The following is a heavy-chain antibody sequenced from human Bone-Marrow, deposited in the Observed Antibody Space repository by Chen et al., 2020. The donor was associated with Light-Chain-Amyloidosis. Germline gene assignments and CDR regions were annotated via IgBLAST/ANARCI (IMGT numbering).Heavy chain of an antibody. Sequence: EVQLVQSGGGLVQPGGSLRLSVAVSGFTFSTSTMNWVRQDPGKGLEWLAVITTSANTIYYADCVTGRFTISRDSARNSLYLEMTSLRDEDTAIYYCARRGGGQLLRQYFDSWGQGTLVTVSS. V-gene: IGHV3-48*02. CDR1: GFTFSTST. D-gene: IGHD3-16*01. J-gene: IGHJ4*02. CDR2: ITTSANTI. CDR3: ARRGGGQLLRQYFDS.